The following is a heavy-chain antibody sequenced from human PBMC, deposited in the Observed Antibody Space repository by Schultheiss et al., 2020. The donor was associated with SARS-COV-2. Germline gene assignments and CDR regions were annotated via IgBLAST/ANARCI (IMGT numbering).Heavy chain of an antibody. CDR1: GYTFTGYY. Sequence: ASVKVSCKASGYTFTGYYMHWVRQATGQGLEWMGWINPNSGGTNYAQKFQGRVTMTRDTSISTAYMELSRLRSDDTAVYYCARGFVVDDAFDIWGQGTMVTVSS. CDR3: ARGFVVDDAFDI. CDR2: INPNSGGT. J-gene: IGHJ3*02. D-gene: IGHD2-15*01. V-gene: IGHV1-2*02.